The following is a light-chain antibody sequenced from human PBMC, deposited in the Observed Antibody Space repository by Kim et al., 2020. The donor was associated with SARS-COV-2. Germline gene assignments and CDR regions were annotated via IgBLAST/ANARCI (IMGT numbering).Light chain of an antibody. CDR3: NSRDSSANPSV. Sequence: ALGHTVRITCQGDSLRSDYASWYQQKSGQAPVLVIYGKNNRPSGIPDRFSGSSSGNTASLTITGAHAEDEADYYCNSRDSSANPSVCGAGLQLTGL. CDR2: GKN. CDR1: SLRSDY. J-gene: IGLJ3*02. V-gene: IGLV3-19*01.